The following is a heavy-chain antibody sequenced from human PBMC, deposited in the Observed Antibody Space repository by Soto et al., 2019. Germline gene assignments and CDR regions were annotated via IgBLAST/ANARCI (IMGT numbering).Heavy chain of an antibody. D-gene: IGHD6-19*01. CDR3: ARARIDSSGWGPVQEGDYYYNYGMDV. CDR1: GGTFSSYA. CDR2: IIPIFGTA. J-gene: IGHJ6*02. V-gene: IGHV1-69*13. Sequence: SVKVSCKASGGTFSSYAISWARQAPGQGLEWMGGIIPIFGTANYAQKFQGRVTITADESTSTAYMELSSLRSEDTAVYYCARARIDSSGWGPVQEGDYYYNYGMDVWDQVTTVAVSS.